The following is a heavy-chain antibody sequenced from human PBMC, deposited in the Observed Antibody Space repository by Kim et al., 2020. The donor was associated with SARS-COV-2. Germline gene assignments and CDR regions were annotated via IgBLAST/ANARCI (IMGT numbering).Heavy chain of an antibody. J-gene: IGHJ3*02. V-gene: IGHV3-7*01. CDR2: T. Sequence: TYYVDSVKGRFTISRDNAKNSLYLQMNSLRVEDTAVYYCVRDGPPRCAFDIWGQGTMVTVSS. CDR3: VRDGPPRCAFDI.